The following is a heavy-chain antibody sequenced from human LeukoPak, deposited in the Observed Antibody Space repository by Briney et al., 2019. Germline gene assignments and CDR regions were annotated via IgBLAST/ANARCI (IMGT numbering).Heavy chain of an antibody. J-gene: IGHJ4*02. V-gene: IGHV4-59*11. CDR3: ARVSVASADRGHFDY. D-gene: IGHD6-13*01. Sequence: PSETLSLTCTVSGGSISHHFWGWIRQPPGKGLDWIGYISYSGSANYNPSLTSRVTISLDTSKNQFSLRLTSMNSADSAVYYCARVSVASADRGHFDYWGQGTLVTVSS. CDR1: GGSISHHF. CDR2: ISYSGSA.